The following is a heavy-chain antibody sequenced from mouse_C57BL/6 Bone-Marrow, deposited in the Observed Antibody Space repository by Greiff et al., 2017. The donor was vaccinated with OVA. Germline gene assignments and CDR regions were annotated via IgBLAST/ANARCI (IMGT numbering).Heavy chain of an antibody. J-gene: IGHJ3*01. CDR1: YFSFTASA. CDR2: FTLYSDAT. CDR3: ASDDYFAY. V-gene: IGHV1-49*01. D-gene: IGHD2-13*01. Sequence: LVESGAELVRPGSSVKLSCKASYFSFTASAMHWVKQRPGHGLEWIGSFTLYSDATAYSENFKGKATLTANTSSSTAYLELNSLTSEDSAVYYCASDDYFAYWGQGTLVTVSA.